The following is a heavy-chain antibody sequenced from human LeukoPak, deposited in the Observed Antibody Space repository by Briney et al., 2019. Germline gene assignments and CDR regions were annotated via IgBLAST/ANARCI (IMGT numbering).Heavy chain of an antibody. Sequence: SETLSLTCAVSGGSISSSNWWSWVRQPPGKGLEWIGEVYHTGSSNYNPSLKSRVTISVDKSKSQFSLKLSSVTAADTAVYYCAGTPLGYCSSTSCSNWFDPWGQGTLVTVSS. CDR1: GGSISSSNW. CDR2: VYHTGSS. J-gene: IGHJ5*02. D-gene: IGHD2-2*01. CDR3: AGTPLGYCSSTSCSNWFDP. V-gene: IGHV4-4*02.